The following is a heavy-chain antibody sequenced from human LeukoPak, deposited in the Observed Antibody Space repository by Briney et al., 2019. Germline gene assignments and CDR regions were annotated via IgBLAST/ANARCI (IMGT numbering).Heavy chain of an antibody. CDR1: GGSISTYS. D-gene: IGHD4-23*01. J-gene: IGHJ4*02. Sequence: SETLSLTCTVSGGSISTYSWTWIRQPPGKGLEWIGYIYYTENTNYNPSLKSRVTISVDTSKNQLSLKLSSVTAADTAVYYCATLTTVVTPSYFDSWGQGTLVTVSS. V-gene: IGHV4-59*08. CDR3: ATLTTVVTPSYFDS. CDR2: IYYTENT.